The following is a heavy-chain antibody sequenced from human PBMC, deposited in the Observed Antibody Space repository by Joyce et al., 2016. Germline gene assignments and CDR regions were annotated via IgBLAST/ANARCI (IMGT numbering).Heavy chain of an antibody. V-gene: IGHV3-74*01. Sequence: EVQLVESGGGLVQPGGSLRLSCAASGFTFRNYWMHWVRQAPGKGLVWVSRINSDGSTTSYADSVKGRFTISGDNAKNTMYLYMSSLRAEDTAVYYCARALIWAGTYYFDYWGQGTLVPVSS. CDR3: ARALIWAGTYYFDY. J-gene: IGHJ4*02. CDR2: INSDGSTT. D-gene: IGHD3-10*01. CDR1: GFTFRNYW.